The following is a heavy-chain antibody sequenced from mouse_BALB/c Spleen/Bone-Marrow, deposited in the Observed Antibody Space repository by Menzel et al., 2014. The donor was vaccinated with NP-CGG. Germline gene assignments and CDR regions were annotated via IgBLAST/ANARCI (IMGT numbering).Heavy chain of an antibody. J-gene: IGHJ4*01. V-gene: IGHV1-54*01. Sequence: VKLQESGAELVRPGTSVKVSCKASGYAFTNYLIERVKQRPGQGLEWIGVINPGSGGTNYNEKFKGKATLTADKSSSTAYMQLSSLTSDDSAVYFCARRDYAMDCWGQGTSVTVTS. CDR1: GYAFTNYL. CDR2: INPGSGGT. CDR3: ARRDYAMDC.